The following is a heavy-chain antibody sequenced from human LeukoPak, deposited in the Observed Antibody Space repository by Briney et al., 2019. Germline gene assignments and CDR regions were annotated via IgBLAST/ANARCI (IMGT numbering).Heavy chain of an antibody. J-gene: IGHJ3*01. D-gene: IGHD4-17*01. Sequence: GGSLRVSCVASGFTFSTFAMTWDRQAPGKGLEWVSSIGGSGSNPNYADSVRGRFTTSRDNSKNTLYLQMNRLTAEDTAVYYCGRDPNGDYVGAFEFWGQGTLVSVS. CDR3: GRDPNGDYVGAFEF. CDR1: GFTFSTFA. V-gene: IGHV3-23*01. CDR2: IGGSGSNP.